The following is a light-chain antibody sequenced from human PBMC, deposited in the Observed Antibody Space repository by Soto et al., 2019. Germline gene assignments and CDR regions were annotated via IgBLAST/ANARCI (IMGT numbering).Light chain of an antibody. CDR1: SANIENNY. V-gene: IGLV1-51*01. CDR2: DND. J-gene: IGLJ1*01. CDR3: GTWDSTLTAYV. Sequence: QSVLTQPPSVSAAPGQKVTTSCSGSSANIENNYVSWYQHLPETAPQLLIYDNDKRPSGIPYRISGSKSGTSATLDIIGLQNGDEADYYCGTWDSTLTAYVLGTGTEVTVL.